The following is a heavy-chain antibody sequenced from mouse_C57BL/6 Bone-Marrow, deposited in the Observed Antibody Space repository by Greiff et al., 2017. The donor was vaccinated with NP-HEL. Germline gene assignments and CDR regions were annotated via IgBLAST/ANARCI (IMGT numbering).Heavy chain of an antibody. CDR2: ISSGGSYT. D-gene: IGHD2-12*01. J-gene: IGHJ3*01. CDR1: GFTFSSYG. V-gene: IGHV5-6*01. Sequence: EVMLVESGGDLVKPGGSLKLSCAASGFTFSSYGMSWVRQTPDKRLEWVATISSGGSYTYYPDSVKGRFTISRDNAKNTLYLQMSSLKSEDTAMYYCARHYSLAWFAYWGQGTLVTVSA. CDR3: ARHYSLAWFAY.